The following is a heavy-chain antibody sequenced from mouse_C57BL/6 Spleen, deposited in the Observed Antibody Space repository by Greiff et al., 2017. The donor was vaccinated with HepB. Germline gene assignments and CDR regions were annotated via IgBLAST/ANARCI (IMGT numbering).Heavy chain of an antibody. CDR1: GFNIKDYY. Sequence: VQLQQSGAELVKPGASVKLSCTASGFNIKDYYMHWVKQRTEQGLEWIGRIDPEDGETKYASKFQGKATITADTSSNTAYLQLSSLTSEDTAVYYCASIYYGNLYAMDYWGQGTSVTVSS. CDR3: ASIYYGNLYAMDY. J-gene: IGHJ4*01. CDR2: IDPEDGET. D-gene: IGHD2-1*01. V-gene: IGHV14-2*01.